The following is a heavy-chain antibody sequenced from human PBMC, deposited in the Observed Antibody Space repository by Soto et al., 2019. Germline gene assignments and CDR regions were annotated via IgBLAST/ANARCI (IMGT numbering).Heavy chain of an antibody. CDR2: VHAGGST. CDR3: VRGFVEAAMAFDY. D-gene: IGHD5-18*01. CDR1: GGSINNGVYF. V-gene: IGHV4-31*03. J-gene: IGHJ4*02. Sequence: QVQLQESGPGRVQPSQTLSLTCSVSGGSINNGVYFWSWIRQHPGKGLEWIGYVHAGGSTYYNPSLKGRVAMSIDTSKNQFYLKLKSVTAADTAVFYCVRGFVEAAMAFDYWGPGTLITVSS.